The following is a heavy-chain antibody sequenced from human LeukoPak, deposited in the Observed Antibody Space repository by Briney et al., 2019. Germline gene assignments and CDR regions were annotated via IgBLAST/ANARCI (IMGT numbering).Heavy chain of an antibody. D-gene: IGHD6-25*01. CDR2: IYYSGST. J-gene: IGHJ3*02. Sequence: SETLSLTCTVSGGSISSSSYYWGWIRQPPGKGLEWIGSIYYSGSTYYNPSLKSRVTISVDTSKNQFSLKLSSVTAADTAVYYCARERLRGIGAFDIWGQGTMVTVSS. CDR1: GGSISSSSYY. CDR3: ARERLRGIGAFDI. V-gene: IGHV4-39*02.